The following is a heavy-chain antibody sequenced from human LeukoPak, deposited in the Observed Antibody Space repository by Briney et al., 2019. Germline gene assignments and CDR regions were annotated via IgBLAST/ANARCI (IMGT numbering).Heavy chain of an antibody. CDR1: GDSVSSDSAA. J-gene: IGHJ5*02. Sequence: SQTLSLTCAISGDSVSSDSAAWNWIRQSPSRGLEWLGRTYYRSKWYNDYARSVKSRITINADTSKNRFSLQLNSVTPEDTAVYYCARVRGVATTKRTLFDTWGQGTRVTVSS. CDR2: TYYRSKWYN. V-gene: IGHV6-1*01. CDR3: ARVRGVATTKRTLFDT. D-gene: IGHD6-13*01.